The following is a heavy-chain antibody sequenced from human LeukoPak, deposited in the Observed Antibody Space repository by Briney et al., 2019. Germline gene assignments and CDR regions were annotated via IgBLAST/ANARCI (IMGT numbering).Heavy chain of an antibody. V-gene: IGHV1-69*04. D-gene: IGHD3-16*02. CDR2: IIPILGIA. CDR3: ARGKFNDYVWGSYRYDAFDI. J-gene: IGHJ3*02. CDR1: GYTFTGYY. Sequence: SVKVSCKASGYTFTGYYMHWVRQAPGQGLEWMGRIIPILGIANYAQKFQGRVTITADESTSTAYMELSSLRSDHTAVYYCARGKFNDYVWGSYRYDAFDIWGQGTMVTVSS.